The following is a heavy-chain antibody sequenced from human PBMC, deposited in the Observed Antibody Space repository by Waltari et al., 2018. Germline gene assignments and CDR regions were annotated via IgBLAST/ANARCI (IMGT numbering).Heavy chain of an antibody. J-gene: IGHJ4*02. V-gene: IGHV3-53*01. CDR2: IFSDGRT. Sequence: EVQLVESGGGFIQSGGSLRLSCAASGLTVRSNYMSWVRQAPGKGLEWVSVIFSDGRTYYADSVKGRFTISRDNSKNTLYLQINSLRAEDTAVYYCARDSRGGLFFDYWGQGTLVTVSS. CDR3: ARDSRGGLFFDY. CDR1: GLTVRSNY.